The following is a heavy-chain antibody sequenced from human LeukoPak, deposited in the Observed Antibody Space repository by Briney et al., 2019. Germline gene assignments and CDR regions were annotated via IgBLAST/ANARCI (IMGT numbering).Heavy chain of an antibody. Sequence: ASVKVSCKASGYTFTSYAMHWVRQAPGQRLEWMGWINAGNGNTKYSQKFQGRVTITRDTSASTAYMELSGLRSEDTAVYYCARDRIAARLKHYYYYYGMDVWGQGTTVTVSS. CDR1: GYTFTSYA. CDR3: ARDRIAARLKHYYYYYGMDV. D-gene: IGHD6-6*01. V-gene: IGHV1-3*01. CDR2: INAGNGNT. J-gene: IGHJ6*02.